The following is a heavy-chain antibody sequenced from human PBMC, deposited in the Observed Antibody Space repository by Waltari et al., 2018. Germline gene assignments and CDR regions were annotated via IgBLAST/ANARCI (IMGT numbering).Heavy chain of an antibody. D-gene: IGHD1-7*01. CDR1: GGSISSYY. CDR2: IYYSGST. CDR3: ARWGKLELLGFDY. Sequence: QVQLQESGPGLVKPSETLSLTCTVSGGSISSYYWIWLRQPPGKGLELIGYIYYSGSTNYNPSLKSRVTISVDTSKNQFSLKLSSVTAADTAVYYCARWGKLELLGFDYWGQGTLVTVSS. J-gene: IGHJ4*02. V-gene: IGHV4-59*01.